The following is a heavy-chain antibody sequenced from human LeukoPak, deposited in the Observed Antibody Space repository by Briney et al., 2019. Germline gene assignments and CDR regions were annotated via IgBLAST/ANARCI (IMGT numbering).Heavy chain of an antibody. J-gene: IGHJ4*02. V-gene: IGHV3-74*01. CDR1: GFTFSTYC. CDR2: ICPDGTVT. Sequence: GGSLRLSCAASGFTFSTYCMHWVRQAPGKGPMWVSRICPDGTVTNYADSVKARFIISRDNARNTVYLQMNSLRVEDTAVYYCVRDFRSGDYCGRGRLVGDSS. CDR3: VRDFRSGDY.